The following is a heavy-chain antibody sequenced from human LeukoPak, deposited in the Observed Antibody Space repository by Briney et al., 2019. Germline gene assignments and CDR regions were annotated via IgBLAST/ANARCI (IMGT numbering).Heavy chain of an antibody. D-gene: IGHD4-17*01. CDR1: GGSISSSSYY. V-gene: IGHV4-39*01. CDR2: IYYSGRT. Sequence: KPSETLSLTCTVSGGSISSSSYYWGWIRQPPGKGLEWIGSIYYSGRTYYNPSLKSRVTISVDTSKNQFSLKLTSVTAAETAVYYCAGQSNDYGHIGDYWGQGTLVTVSS. CDR3: AGQSNDYGHIGDY. J-gene: IGHJ4*02.